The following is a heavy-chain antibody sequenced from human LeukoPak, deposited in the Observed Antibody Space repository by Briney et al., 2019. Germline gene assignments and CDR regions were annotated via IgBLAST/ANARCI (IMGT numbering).Heavy chain of an antibody. J-gene: IGHJ4*02. CDR3: ARVRTGYFDY. CDR1: GVSFSGYY. D-gene: IGHD1-14*01. Sequence: ETLSLTCAVYGVSFSGYYWSWIRQPPGKGLEWVSVIYSGGSTYYADSVKGRFTISRDNSKNTLYLQMNSLRAEDTAVYYCARVRTGYFDYWGQGTLVTVSS. CDR2: IYSGGST. V-gene: IGHV3-53*01.